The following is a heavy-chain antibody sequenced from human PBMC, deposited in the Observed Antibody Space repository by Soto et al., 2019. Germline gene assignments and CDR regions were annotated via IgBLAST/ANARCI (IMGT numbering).Heavy chain of an antibody. CDR3: ARLRSDAFDI. V-gene: IGHV3-21*02. CDR2: ISASSSHK. J-gene: IGHJ3*02. D-gene: IGHD4-17*01. CDR1: GFDFSYYT. Sequence: EVQLVESGGRLVKPGESLRLSCVASGFDFSYYTMNWVRQAPGKGLEWVSAISASSSHKYSADSVRGRFTYSRDNANNSLYLQMNNLRVKDTAVYYCARLRSDAFDILGQGTLVTVSS.